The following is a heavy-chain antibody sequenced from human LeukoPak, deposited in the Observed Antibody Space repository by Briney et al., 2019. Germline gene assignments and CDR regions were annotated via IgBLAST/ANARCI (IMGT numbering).Heavy chain of an antibody. CDR2: INHSGST. Sequence: PSETLSLTCAVYSGSFSGYYWSWIRQPPGKGLEWIGEINHSGSTNYNPSLKSRVTISVDTSKNQFSLKLSSVTAADTAVYYCAGTGLYYFDSGGQGPRVPVSS. CDR1: SGSFSGYY. D-gene: IGHD1-14*01. CDR3: AGTGLYYFDS. J-gene: IGHJ4*02. V-gene: IGHV4-34*01.